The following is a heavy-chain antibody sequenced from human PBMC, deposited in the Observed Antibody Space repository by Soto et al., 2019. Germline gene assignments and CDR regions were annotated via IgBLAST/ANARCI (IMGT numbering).Heavy chain of an antibody. CDR2: ISSAGHNK. V-gene: IGHV3-30*18. CDR3: VKGLLQNTVTTCGS. CDR1: GFTFDSYG. Sequence: QVQLVESGGGVVQPGRSLRLSCAASGFTFDSYGMHWVRQAPGKGLEWVAVISSAGHNKYYADSVKGRFSIYRDDFNNILYLQMSRLRVEDTAVYYCVKGLLQNTVTTCGSCGQGTLVTVSS. J-gene: IGHJ5*02. D-gene: IGHD4-17*01.